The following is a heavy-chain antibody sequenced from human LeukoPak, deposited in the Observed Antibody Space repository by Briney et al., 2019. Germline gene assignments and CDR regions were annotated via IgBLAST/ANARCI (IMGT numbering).Heavy chain of an antibody. CDR1: GASITTHY. D-gene: IGHD1-26*01. V-gene: IGHV4-59*11. Sequence: PSETLSLTCTVSGASITTHYWSWIRQSPGKGLEWIGDVHHNGDINYNPSLKSRVTISIDTSKNQFSLKLTSVTAADTAVYYCAREVGATPGRFDPWGQGTLVTVSS. J-gene: IGHJ5*02. CDR2: VHHNGDI. CDR3: AREVGATPGRFDP.